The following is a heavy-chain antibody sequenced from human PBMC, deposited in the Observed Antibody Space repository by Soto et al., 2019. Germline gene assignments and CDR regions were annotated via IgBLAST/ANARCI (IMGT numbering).Heavy chain of an antibody. CDR1: GDSITGGSGY. CDR3: ARGLKWPDS. Sequence: QVQLQESGPGLVKPSQTLFLTCTVSGDSITGGSGYWSWVRQHPGRGLEWLGYIFHSGRTYYSPSLSSRLTLSIDTSNNQLSLNLRSVTAADTAVYYCARGLKWPDSWGQGTLVTVSS. J-gene: IGHJ4*02. D-gene: IGHD5-12*01. V-gene: IGHV4-31*03. CDR2: IFHSGRT.